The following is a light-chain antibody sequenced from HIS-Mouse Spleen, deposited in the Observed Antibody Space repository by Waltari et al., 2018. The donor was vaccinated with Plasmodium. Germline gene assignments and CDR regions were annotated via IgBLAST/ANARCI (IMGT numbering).Light chain of an antibody. CDR1: ALPKQY. J-gene: IGLJ3*02. CDR3: QSADSSGTPNWV. Sequence: SYELTQPPSVSVSPGQTARITCPGDALPKQYAYWYQQKPGQTPVLVIYKDRERPSGIPERFSGSSSGKTVTLTISGVQAEDEADYYCQSADSSGTPNWVFGGGTKLTVL. V-gene: IGLV3-25*03. CDR2: KDR.